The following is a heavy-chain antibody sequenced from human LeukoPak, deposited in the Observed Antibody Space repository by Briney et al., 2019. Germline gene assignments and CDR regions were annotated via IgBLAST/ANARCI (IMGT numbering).Heavy chain of an antibody. Sequence: SETLSLTCTVSGGSINNYYWTWLRQPPGKGLEWIGYIYYTGFTNYNPSLKSRLTISVDTSNNQFSLDLTSVTAADTAVYYCARVIRTLGGFDYWGQGALVTVSS. CDR3: ARVIRTLGGFDY. CDR1: GGSINNYY. CDR2: IYYTGFT. J-gene: IGHJ4*02. D-gene: IGHD3-10*01. V-gene: IGHV4-59*12.